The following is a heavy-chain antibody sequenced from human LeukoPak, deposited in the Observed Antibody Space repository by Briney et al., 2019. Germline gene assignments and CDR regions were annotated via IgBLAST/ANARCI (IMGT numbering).Heavy chain of an antibody. CDR2: IWSDGSTQ. CDR1: GFTFSNYG. V-gene: IGHV3-33*01. D-gene: IGHD2-21*02. CDR3: ARERSSGGDPYYFDY. J-gene: IGHJ4*02. Sequence: PGGSLRLSCAASGFTFSNYGMHWVRQAPGKGLEWVALIWSDGSTQVYGDSVKGRFTISRDNSKNTLYLQMNSLRAEDTAVYYCARERSSGGDPYYFDYWGQGTLVTVSS.